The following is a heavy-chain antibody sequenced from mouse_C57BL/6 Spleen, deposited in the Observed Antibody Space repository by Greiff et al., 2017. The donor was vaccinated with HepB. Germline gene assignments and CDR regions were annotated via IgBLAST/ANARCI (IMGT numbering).Heavy chain of an antibody. CDR3: ARSLPGFDY. V-gene: IGHV1-69*01. D-gene: IGHD5-5*01. CDR2: IDPSDSYT. J-gene: IGHJ2*01. CDR1: GYTFTSYW. Sequence: QVQLQQPGAELVMPGASVKLSCKASGYTFTSYWMQWVKQRPGQGLEWIGEIDPSDSYTNYNQKFKGKSTLTVDKSSSTAYMQLSSLTSGDSAVYYCARSLPGFDYWGQGTPVTVSS.